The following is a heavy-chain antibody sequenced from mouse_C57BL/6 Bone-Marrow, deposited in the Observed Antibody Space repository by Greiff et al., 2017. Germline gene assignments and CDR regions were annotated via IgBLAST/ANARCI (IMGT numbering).Heavy chain of an antibody. J-gene: IGHJ1*03. Sequence: VQLQQPGAELVMPGASVKLSCKASGYTFTSYCMRWVKQRTGRGLEWIGRLYPNSGGTKYHEKFKRTATLTVDKSSSTAYMQLSSLTSEDSAVYYCARREYGYKWYFDVWGTGTTVTVSS. V-gene: IGHV1-72*01. CDR3: ARREYGYKWYFDV. CDR2: LYPNSGGT. CDR1: GYTFTSYC. D-gene: IGHD2-2*01.